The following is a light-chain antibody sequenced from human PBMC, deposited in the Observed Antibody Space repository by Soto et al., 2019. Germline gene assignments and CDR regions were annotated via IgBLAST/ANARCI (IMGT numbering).Light chain of an antibody. CDR3: SSYAGSSNV. J-gene: IGLJ1*01. CDR1: SSDFGSYNL. V-gene: IGLV2-14*02. CDR2: EVN. Sequence: QSVLTQPASVYGSPGQSITISCTGTSSDFGSYNLVSWYQQHPGKAPKLMIYEVNKRPSGVPDRFSGSKSGNTASLTVSGLQAEDEADYYCSSYAGSSNVFGTGTKVTVL.